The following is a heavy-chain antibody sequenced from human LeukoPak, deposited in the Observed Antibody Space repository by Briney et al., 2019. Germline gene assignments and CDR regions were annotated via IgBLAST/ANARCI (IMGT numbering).Heavy chain of an antibody. CDR2: IRIKAYGGTT. D-gene: IGHD5-18*01. J-gene: IGHJ4*02. Sequence: GRSLRLSCTASGFTFGDYTMHWVRQAPGKGLEWVSFIRIKAYGGTTAYAASVKDRFTISRDDSKSIAYLQMNSLKTGDTAVYYCTRGRGYSSGYLGEYFDYWGQGALVTVSS. CDR3: TRGRGYSSGYLGEYFDY. V-gene: IGHV3-49*04. CDR1: GFTFGDYT.